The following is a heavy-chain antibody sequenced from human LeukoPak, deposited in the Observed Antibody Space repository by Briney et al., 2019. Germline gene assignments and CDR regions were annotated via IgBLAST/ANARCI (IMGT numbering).Heavy chain of an antibody. CDR2: INPNSGGA. V-gene: IGHV1-2*04. CDR3: ARDNYDSSGYYPQFDY. CDR1: GYTFTGYY. D-gene: IGHD3-22*01. J-gene: IGHJ4*02. Sequence: ASVKVSCKASGYTFTGYYMHWVRQAPGQGLEWMGWINPNSGGANYAQKFQGWVTMTRDTSISTAYMEPSRLRSDDTAVYYCARDNYDSSGYYPQFDYWGQGTLVTVSS.